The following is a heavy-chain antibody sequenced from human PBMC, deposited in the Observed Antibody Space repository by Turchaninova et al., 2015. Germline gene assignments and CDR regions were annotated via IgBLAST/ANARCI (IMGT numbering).Heavy chain of an antibody. CDR2: LREDGGKT. J-gene: IGHJ4*02. Sequence: EVQLVDSGGGLVQPGGSLRLSCAASGFTFSSFWMSWLRQAPGKGLGWGANLREDGGKTKYVDSVKGRFTSTRENAKNSVYLQMNSLRDEDTAVYYCARDVTHGYFDYWGRGTQVTVSS. V-gene: IGHV3-7*01. CDR3: ARDVTHGYFDY. CDR1: GFTFSSFW. D-gene: IGHD3-22*01.